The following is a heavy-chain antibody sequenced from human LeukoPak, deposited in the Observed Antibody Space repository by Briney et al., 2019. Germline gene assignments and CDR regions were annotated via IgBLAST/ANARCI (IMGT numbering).Heavy chain of an antibody. CDR2: IIPILGIA. Sequence: SVKVSCKASVGTFSSYTISWVRQAPGQGLEWMGRIIPILGIANYAQKFQGRVTITADKSTSTAYMELSSLRSEDTAVYYCASAPRTYCTNGVCPYYFDYWGQGTLVTVSS. CDR1: VGTFSSYT. CDR3: ASAPRTYCTNGVCPYYFDY. V-gene: IGHV1-69*02. J-gene: IGHJ4*02. D-gene: IGHD2-8*01.